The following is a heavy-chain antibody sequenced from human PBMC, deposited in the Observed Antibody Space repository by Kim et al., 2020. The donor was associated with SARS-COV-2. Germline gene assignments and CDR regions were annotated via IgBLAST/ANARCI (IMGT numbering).Heavy chain of an antibody. D-gene: IGHD1-26*01. J-gene: IGHJ3*02. CDR2: ISRSSSYI. CDR3: ARDNLPELLGPDAFDI. V-gene: IGHV3-21*04. CDR1: GFTFSSYS. Sequence: GGSLRLSCAASGFTFSSYSMNWVRQAPGKGLEWVSSISRSSSYIYYADSVKGRFTISRDNAKNSLYLQMNSLRAEDTAVYYCARDNLPELLGPDAFDIWGQGTMVTVSS.